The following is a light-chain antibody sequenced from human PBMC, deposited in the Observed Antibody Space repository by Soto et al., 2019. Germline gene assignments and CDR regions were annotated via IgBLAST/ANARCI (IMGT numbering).Light chain of an antibody. J-gene: IGLJ2*01. Sequence: QSALTQPASVSGSPGQSITISCTGTSTDVGGYKFVYWYQQHPGKAPKLIIYEVDNRPSGVSNRFSGSKSANTASLTISGLQAEDEADYYCSSYSRTHAVGGLFGGGTTLTVL. CDR1: STDVGGYKF. V-gene: IGLV2-14*01. CDR2: EVD. CDR3: SSYSRTHAVGGL.